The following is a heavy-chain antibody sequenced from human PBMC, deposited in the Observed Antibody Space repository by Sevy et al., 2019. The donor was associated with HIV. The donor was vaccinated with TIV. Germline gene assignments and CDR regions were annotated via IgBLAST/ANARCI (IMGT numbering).Heavy chain of an antibody. CDR1: GYTFTSYG. CDR2: ISAYNGNT. J-gene: IGHJ3*02. D-gene: IGHD2-2*01. Sequence: ASVKVSCKASGYTFTSYGISWVRQAPGQGLEWMGWISAYNGNTNYAQKLQGRVTMTTDTSTSTAYMELRSLRSDDTVVYYCAREGSIVVVPAGSGAFDIWGQGTMVTVSS. CDR3: AREGSIVVVPAGSGAFDI. V-gene: IGHV1-18*01.